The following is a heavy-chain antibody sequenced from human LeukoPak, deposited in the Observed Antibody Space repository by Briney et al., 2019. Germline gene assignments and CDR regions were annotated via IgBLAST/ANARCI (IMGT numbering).Heavy chain of an antibody. J-gene: IGHJ4*02. CDR2: INHSGST. D-gene: IGHD5-12*01. CDR3: ARQVDIVATIGYFDY. V-gene: IGHV4-34*01. Sequence: SETLSLTCAVYGGSFSGYYWSWIRQPPGKGLEWIGEINHSGSTNYNPSLKSRVTISVDTSKNQFSLKLSSVTAADTAVYYCARQVDIVATIGYFDYWGQGTLVTVSS. CDR1: GGSFSGYY.